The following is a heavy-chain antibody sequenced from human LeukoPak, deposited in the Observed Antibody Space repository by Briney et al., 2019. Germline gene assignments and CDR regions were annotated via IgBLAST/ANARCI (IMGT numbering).Heavy chain of an antibody. V-gene: IGHV4-30-4*01. Sequence: PSQTLSLTCTVSGDSINSGGYFWSWIRQHPGKGLEWIGYIYYSGSTNYNPSLKSRVTISVDTSKNQFSLKLSSVTAADTAVYYCARIYGGYSSSWYFDYWGQGTLVTVSS. CDR1: GDSINSGGYF. CDR2: IYYSGST. D-gene: IGHD6-13*01. J-gene: IGHJ4*02. CDR3: ARIYGGYSSSWYFDY.